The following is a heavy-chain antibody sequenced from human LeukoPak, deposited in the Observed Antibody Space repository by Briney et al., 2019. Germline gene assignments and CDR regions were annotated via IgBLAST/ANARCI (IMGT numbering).Heavy chain of an antibody. Sequence: GGSLRLSCAASGFTSSHYAMHWVRQAPGKGLQWVALISYDGSDKYYSDSVQGRFTISRDNSKNTLYLQMNSLRAEDTTVYFCVRGRYYYDSSGYLDYWGQGSLVTVSS. CDR2: ISYDGSDK. CDR3: VRGRYYYDSSGYLDY. CDR1: GFTSSHYA. J-gene: IGHJ4*02. D-gene: IGHD3-22*01. V-gene: IGHV3-30-3*01.